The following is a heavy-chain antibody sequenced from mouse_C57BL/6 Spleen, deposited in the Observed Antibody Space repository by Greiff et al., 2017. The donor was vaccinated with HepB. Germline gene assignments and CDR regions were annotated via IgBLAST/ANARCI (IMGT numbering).Heavy chain of an antibody. CDR2: INPNNGGT. CDR3: ARPGSSPLYAMDY. V-gene: IGHV1-18*01. CDR1: GYTFTDYN. J-gene: IGHJ4*01. Sequence: EVQLQQSGPELVKPGASVKIPCKASGYTFTDYNMDWVKQSHGKSLEWIGDINPNNGGTSYNQKFKGKATLTGDKSSSTAYMERRSLTAEDTAVYYGARPGSSPLYAMDYWGQGTSVTVSS. D-gene: IGHD1-1*01.